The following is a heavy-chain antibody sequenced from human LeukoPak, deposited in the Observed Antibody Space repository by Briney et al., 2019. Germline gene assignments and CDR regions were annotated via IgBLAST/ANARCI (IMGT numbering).Heavy chain of an antibody. Sequence: GGSLRLSCAASGFTFSSNGMHWVRQAPAKGLKWVAIISYDGSNKYYADSVKGRFTISRDNSKNTLYLQMNSLRAEDTAVYYCAKSTTVTQRGYFDYWGQGTLVTVSS. V-gene: IGHV3-30*18. CDR1: GFTFSSNG. CDR2: ISYDGSNK. CDR3: AKSTTVTQRGYFDY. J-gene: IGHJ4*02. D-gene: IGHD4-17*01.